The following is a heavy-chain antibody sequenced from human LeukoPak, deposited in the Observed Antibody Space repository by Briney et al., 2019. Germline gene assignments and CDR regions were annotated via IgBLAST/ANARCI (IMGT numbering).Heavy chain of an antibody. D-gene: IGHD3-22*01. CDR2: INQNGSET. CDR1: GFTFSTYW. V-gene: IGHV3-7*01. J-gene: IGHJ5*02. CDR3: ARKKYYYDTSTYGWFDP. Sequence: GGSLRLSCAASGFTFSTYWMTWVRQAPGKGLEWVANINQNGSETYYVDSVKGRFTISRDNAKNSLYLQMKSLRVEDTAVYYCARKKYYYDTSTYGWFDPWGQGISVTVSS.